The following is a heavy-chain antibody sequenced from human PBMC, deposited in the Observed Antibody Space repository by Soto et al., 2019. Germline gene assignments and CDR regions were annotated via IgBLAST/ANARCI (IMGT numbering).Heavy chain of an antibody. CDR2: IYYSGST. CDR1: GGSISSYY. Sequence: QVQLQESGPGLVKPSETLSLTCTVSGGSISSYYWSWIRQPPGKGLGWIGYIYYSGSTNYNPSLKSRVTISVDTSKNQFSLKLSSVTAADTAVYYCARHLLGYCSGGSCYSGRSNTFDYWGQGTLVTVSS. D-gene: IGHD2-15*01. CDR3: ARHLLGYCSGGSCYSGRSNTFDY. V-gene: IGHV4-59*08. J-gene: IGHJ4*02.